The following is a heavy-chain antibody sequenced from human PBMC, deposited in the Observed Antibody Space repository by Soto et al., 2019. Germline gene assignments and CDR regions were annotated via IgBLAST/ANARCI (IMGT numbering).Heavy chain of an antibody. CDR1: GFSFSDHY. CDR2: IRNKANGYFT. V-gene: IGHV3-72*01. D-gene: IGHD1-26*01. J-gene: IGHJ3*02. Sequence: GGSLRLSCAASGFSFSDHYMDWVRRAPGKGLEWVGRIRNKANGYFTEYAASVQGRFTISRDDSKNSLYLQMNSLKTEDTAVYYCARMLLYSSTGYYRAFDIWGQGTMVTVSS. CDR3: ARMLLYSSTGYYRAFDI.